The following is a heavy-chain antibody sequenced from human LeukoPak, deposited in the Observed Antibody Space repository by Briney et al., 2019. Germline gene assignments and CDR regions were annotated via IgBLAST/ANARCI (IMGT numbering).Heavy chain of an antibody. CDR1: GFTFSSYS. D-gene: IGHD4-17*01. CDR3: ARAFTVTTSWFDP. CDR2: ISSSSSTI. V-gene: IGHV3-48*01. J-gene: IGHJ5*02. Sequence: GGSLRLSCAASGFTFSSYSMNWVRQAPGKGLEWVSYISSSSSTIYYADSVKGRFTISRDNAKNSLYLQMNSLRAEDTAVYYCARAFTVTTSWFDPWGQGTLVTVSS.